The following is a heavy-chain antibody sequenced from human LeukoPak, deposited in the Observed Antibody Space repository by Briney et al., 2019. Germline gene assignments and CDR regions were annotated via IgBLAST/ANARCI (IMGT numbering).Heavy chain of an antibody. CDR3: ARRVVVAATPFYFDY. D-gene: IGHD2-15*01. J-gene: IGHJ4*02. CDR2: IYYSGST. Sequence: PSETLSLTCTVSGGSISSGGYYWSWIRQHPGKGLEWIGYIYYSGSTYYNPSLKSRVTISVDTSKNQFSLKLSSVTAADTAVYYCARRVVVAATPFYFDYWGQGTLVTVSS. CDR1: GGSISSGGYY. V-gene: IGHV4-31*03.